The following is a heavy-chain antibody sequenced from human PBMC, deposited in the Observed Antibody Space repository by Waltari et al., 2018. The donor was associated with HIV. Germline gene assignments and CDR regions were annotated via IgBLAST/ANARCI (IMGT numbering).Heavy chain of an antibody. D-gene: IGHD3-22*01. J-gene: IGHJ3*02. CDR2: FDPEDGET. CDR3: ATVGYYYDSSGYYVDAFDI. V-gene: IGHV1-24*01. CDR1: GSTLTELT. Sequence: QVQLVQSGAEVKKPGASVKVACKVAGSTLTELTMHWVGPAHGKGLEWMGGFDPEDGETIYAQKFQGRVTMTEDTSTDTAYMELSSLRSEDTAVYYCATVGYYYDSSGYYVDAFDIWGQGTMVTVSS.